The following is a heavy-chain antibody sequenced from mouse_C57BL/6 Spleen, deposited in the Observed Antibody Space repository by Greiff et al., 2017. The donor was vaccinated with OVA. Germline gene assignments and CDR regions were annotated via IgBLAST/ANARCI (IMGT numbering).Heavy chain of an antibody. Sequence: QVHVKQPGTELVKPGASVKLSCKASGYTFTSYWMHWVKQRPGQSLEWIGNINPSNGGTNYNEKFKSKATLTVDKSSSTAYMQLSSLTSEDSAVYYCARDDYDVFAYWGQGTLVTVSA. J-gene: IGHJ3*01. CDR3: ARDDYDVFAY. CDR2: INPSNGGT. CDR1: GYTFTSYW. V-gene: IGHV1-53*01. D-gene: IGHD2-4*01.